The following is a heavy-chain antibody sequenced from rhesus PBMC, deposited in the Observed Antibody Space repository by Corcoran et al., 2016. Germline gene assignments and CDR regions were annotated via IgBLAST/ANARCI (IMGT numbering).Heavy chain of an antibody. D-gene: IGHD7-45*01. Sequence: EVQLVESGGGLAEPGGSLRLSCAASGFSFRDYSLSWVRPAPGKGLEWVSVLSYTGVGTYYADSVKGRFTISRENAKNTLYLQMDSLRGEDTAVYYCARAGWGSNYWGQGVLVTVSS. J-gene: IGHJ4*01. CDR3: ARAGWGSNY. CDR2: LSYTGVGT. V-gene: IGHV3S18*01. CDR1: GFSFRDYS.